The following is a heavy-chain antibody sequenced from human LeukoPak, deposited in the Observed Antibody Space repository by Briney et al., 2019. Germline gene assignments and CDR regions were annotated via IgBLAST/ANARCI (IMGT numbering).Heavy chain of an antibody. CDR1: GGSISSYY. CDR3: ARDSPLVDWEGMDV. V-gene: IGHV4-4*07. J-gene: IGHJ6*02. CDR2: IYTSGST. Sequence: PSETLSLTCTVSGGSISSYYWSWIRQPAGKGLEWIGRIYTSGSTNYNPSLKSRVTMSVDTSKNQFSLKLSSVTAADTAVYYCARDSPLVDWEGMDVWGQGTTVTVSS. D-gene: IGHD1-26*01.